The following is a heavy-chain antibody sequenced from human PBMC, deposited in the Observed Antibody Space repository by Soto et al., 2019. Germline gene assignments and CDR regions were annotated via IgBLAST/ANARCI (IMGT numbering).Heavy chain of an antibody. CDR2: IKQDGSER. CDR1: GFTFSSYW. Sequence: EVQLVEAGGGLVQPGGSLRLSCTASGFTFSSYWMTWVRQAPGKGLEWVSNIKQDGSERYYVDSVKGRFTISRDNAKNSLYLQTNSLRVEDTAVYYCARTPRWGSESIINYYYYYMDVWGKGTTVTVSS. D-gene: IGHD3-10*01. V-gene: IGHV3-7*01. J-gene: IGHJ6*03. CDR3: ARTPRWGSESIINYYYYYMDV.